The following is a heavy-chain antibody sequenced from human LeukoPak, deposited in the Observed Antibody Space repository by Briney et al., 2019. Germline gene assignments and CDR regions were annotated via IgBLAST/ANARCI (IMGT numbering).Heavy chain of an antibody. V-gene: IGHV3-23*01. J-gene: IGHJ4*02. CDR1: GFTFSSYA. CDR3: ARRYCSSTSCYAFDY. CDR2: ISGSGGST. D-gene: IGHD2-2*01. Sequence: GGSLRLSCAASGFTFSSYAMSWVRQAPGKGLEWVSAISGSGGSTYYADSVKGRFTISRDNAKNSLYLQMNSLRAEDTAVYYCARRYCSSTSCYAFDYWGQGTLVTVSS.